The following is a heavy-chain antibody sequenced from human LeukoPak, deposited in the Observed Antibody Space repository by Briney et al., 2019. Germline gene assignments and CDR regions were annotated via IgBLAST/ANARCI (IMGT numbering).Heavy chain of an antibody. CDR3: ARDPSDYYDSSGYYFDY. CDR1: GFTFSDSY. J-gene: IGHJ4*02. Sequence: GGSLRLSSAASGFTFSDSYMTWVRQAPGKGVEWVAYISGSGHDIDYSESAKGRFTISRDNAKDSLYLQMNSLRAEDTAVYYCARDPSDYYDSSGYYFDYWGQGTLVTVSS. V-gene: IGHV3-11*04. CDR2: ISGSGHDI. D-gene: IGHD3-22*01.